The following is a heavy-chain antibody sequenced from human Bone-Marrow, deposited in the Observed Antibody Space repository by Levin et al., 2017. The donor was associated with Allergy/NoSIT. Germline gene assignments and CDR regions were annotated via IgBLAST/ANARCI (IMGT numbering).Heavy chain of an antibody. CDR2: INWNSGGV. CDR1: GFTFENFA. D-gene: IGHD3-10*01. V-gene: IGHV3-9*01. Sequence: GGSLRLSCTGSGFTFENFAMHWVRQAPGRGLEWVSGINWNSGGVNYADSVRGRFTISRDNAKNSLYLQMTSLKAEDTAVYYCAKDITGSGSYSDDFDMSGQGTMVTVSS. J-gene: IGHJ3*02. CDR3: AKDITGSGSYSDDFDM.